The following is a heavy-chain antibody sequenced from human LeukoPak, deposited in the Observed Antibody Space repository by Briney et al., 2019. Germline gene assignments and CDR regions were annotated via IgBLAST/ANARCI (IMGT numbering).Heavy chain of an antibody. CDR1: GFTFDDYA. Sequence: PGGSLRLSCAASGFTFDDYAMHWVRQAPGKGLEWVSGISWNSGSIGYADSVKGRFTISRDNAKNSLYLQMNSLRAEDMALYYCAKGIAAAPPNAFDIWGQGTMVTVSS. J-gene: IGHJ3*02. D-gene: IGHD6-13*01. CDR3: AKGIAAAPPNAFDI. V-gene: IGHV3-9*03. CDR2: ISWNSGSI.